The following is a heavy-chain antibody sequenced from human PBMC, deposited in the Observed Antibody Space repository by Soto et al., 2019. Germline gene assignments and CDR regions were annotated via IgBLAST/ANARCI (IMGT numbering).Heavy chain of an antibody. Sequence: PSETLSLTCTVSGGSISSYYWSWIRQPPGKGLEWIGYIYYSGSTNYNPSLKSRVTISVDTSKNQFSLKLRSVTAADTAVYYCARWRNLGDGSGSYYNQVWFDPWGQGTLVTVSS. CDR3: ARWRNLGDGSGSYYNQVWFDP. CDR2: IYYSGST. CDR1: GGSISSYY. J-gene: IGHJ5*02. V-gene: IGHV4-59*01. D-gene: IGHD3-10*01.